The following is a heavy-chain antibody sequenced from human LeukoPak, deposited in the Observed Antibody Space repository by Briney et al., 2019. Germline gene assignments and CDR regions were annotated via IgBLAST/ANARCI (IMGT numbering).Heavy chain of an antibody. V-gene: IGHV1-69*05. CDR3: AREGPRELDGWFDP. Sequence: SVKVSCKASGGTFSSYAISWVRQAPGQGLEWMGGIIPTFGTANYAQKFQGRVTITTDESTSTAYMELSSLRSEDTAVYYCAREGPRELDGWFDPWGQGTLVTVSS. CDR2: IIPTFGTA. J-gene: IGHJ5*02. D-gene: IGHD3-10*01. CDR1: GGTFSSYA.